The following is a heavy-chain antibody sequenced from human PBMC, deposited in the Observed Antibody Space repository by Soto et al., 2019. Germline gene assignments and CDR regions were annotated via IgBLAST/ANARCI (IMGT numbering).Heavy chain of an antibody. J-gene: IGHJ6*02. CDR2: ISASGGST. Sequence: GGNLRLSCADSGFTFSTYAMSWVRQAPGKGLEWVSTISASGGSTYYADSVKGRFTISRDNSKNTLYLQMNSLRAEDTAVYYCAKDPFSMIFFVATPHYYYGMDVWGQAATVTVSS. D-gene: IGHD3-22*01. CDR1: GFTFSTYA. CDR3: AKDPFSMIFFVATPHYYYGMDV. V-gene: IGHV3-23*01.